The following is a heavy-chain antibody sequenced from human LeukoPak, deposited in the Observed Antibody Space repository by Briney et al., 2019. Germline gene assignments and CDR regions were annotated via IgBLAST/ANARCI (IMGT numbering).Heavy chain of an antibody. D-gene: IGHD3-22*01. J-gene: IGHJ3*02. V-gene: IGHV3-48*03. CDR1: GFTFSSDE. CDR3: ARDVYYYDSSGYYLDAFDI. CDR2: ISSSGSII. Sequence: GGSLRLSCAATGFTFSSDEMNWVRQAPGKGLEWVSYISSSGSIIHYADSVKGRFTISRDNAKNSMYLQMNSLRADDTAVYYCARDVYYYDSSGYYLDAFDIWGQGTMVTVSS.